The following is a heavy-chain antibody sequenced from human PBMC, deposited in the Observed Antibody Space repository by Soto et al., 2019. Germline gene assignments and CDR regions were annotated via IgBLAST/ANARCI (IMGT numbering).Heavy chain of an antibody. CDR3: ARDRDYGMDV. J-gene: IGHJ6*02. CDR2: IYPADSYA. D-gene: IGHD3-10*01. CDR1: GYYFSSYW. V-gene: IGHV5-51*01. Sequence: PGASVKISCEGPGYYFSSYWRGWVRQMPGKGLEWMGMIYPADSYAKYSPSFQGQVTISADKSISTAYLQWSSLKASDTAMYYCARDRDYGMDVWGHGTTVTVSS.